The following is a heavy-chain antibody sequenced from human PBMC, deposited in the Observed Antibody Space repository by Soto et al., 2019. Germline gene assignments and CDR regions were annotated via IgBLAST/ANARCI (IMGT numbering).Heavy chain of an antibody. D-gene: IGHD2-2*01. CDR1: AGSITSSGYY. CDR3: ARGGGSTKVDY. V-gene: IGHV4-31*03. Sequence: QVQLQESGPGLVKPSQTLSLTCTVSAGSITSSGYYWSWIRQHPGEGLEWLGFTSNSGSTSYNPSLKSRVTISVDTYSNQFSLNLKSVTAADTAVYYCARGGGSTKVDYWGQGTLVTVSP. J-gene: IGHJ4*02. CDR2: TSNSGST.